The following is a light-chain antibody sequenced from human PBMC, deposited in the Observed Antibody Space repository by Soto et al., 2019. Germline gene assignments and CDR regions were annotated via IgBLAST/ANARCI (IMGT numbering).Light chain of an antibody. CDR2: TAA. V-gene: IGKV1-39*01. CDR3: QQSNSRPRT. CDR1: QSISSN. Sequence: DIQMNQSPSSLSAAVGDRVTITCRASQSISSNLNWYQQQPGKAPKLLIYTAASWQSGVPSRFSGKGSGTDFTLTIASLQLEDSSTYCCQQSNSRPRTSGQGTKG. J-gene: IGKJ1*01.